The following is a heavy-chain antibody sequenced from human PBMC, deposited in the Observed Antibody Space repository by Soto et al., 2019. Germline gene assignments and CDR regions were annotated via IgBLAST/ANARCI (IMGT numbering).Heavy chain of an antibody. CDR2: IYLDADK. CDR3: AHTMAPRIFYY. V-gene: IGHV2-5*02. Sequence: QITLKEAGPTLVKPTQTLTLTCSFSGFSLITSGVGVGWIRQPPGKDLEWLALIYLDADKGYSTSLKSRLTITKDTSKNQVVITMTNIDPADTATYYCAHTMAPRIFYYLGQGTLVTVST. J-gene: IGHJ4*02. CDR1: GFSLITSGVG.